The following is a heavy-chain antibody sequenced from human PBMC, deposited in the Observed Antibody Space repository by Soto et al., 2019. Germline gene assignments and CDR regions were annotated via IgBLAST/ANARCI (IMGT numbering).Heavy chain of an antibody. CDR1: GFTFSSYG. Sequence: QVQLVESGGGVVQPGRSLRLSCAASGFTFSSYGMHWVRQAPGKGLEWVAVISYDGSNKYYADSVKGRFTISRDNSKNTLYLQMNSLRAEDTAVYYCAKGNSSGPPPFDYWGQGTLVTVSS. CDR3: AKGNSSGPPPFDY. V-gene: IGHV3-30*18. CDR2: ISYDGSNK. J-gene: IGHJ4*02. D-gene: IGHD3-22*01.